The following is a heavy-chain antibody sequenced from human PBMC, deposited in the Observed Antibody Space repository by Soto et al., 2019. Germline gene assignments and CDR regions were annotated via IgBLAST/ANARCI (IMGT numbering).Heavy chain of an antibody. J-gene: IGHJ4*02. CDR3: TRAGSLQWLVPEDY. CDR2: IYPGDSNT. D-gene: IGHD6-19*01. Sequence: PGESLKISCKGSGYSFTSYWIGWVRQMPGKGLEWMGIIYPGDSNTRYSPSLQGQVTISVDKSISTDYLQMNSLKTEDTAVYYCTRAGSLQWLVPEDYWGQGTLVTVSS. V-gene: IGHV5-51*01. CDR1: GYSFTSYW.